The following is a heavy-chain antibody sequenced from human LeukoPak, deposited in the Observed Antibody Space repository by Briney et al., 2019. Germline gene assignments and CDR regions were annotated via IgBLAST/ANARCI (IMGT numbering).Heavy chain of an antibody. V-gene: IGHV4-59*08. D-gene: IGHD2-15*01. Sequence: SETLSLNCTVSGSSTSHFYWNWIRQPPGKGLEWIGYMHNSGSSKHSPSLKSRVTISIDTSKNQFSLQLTSVTAADTAVYYCARHTSWSRAFDIWGQGTMVTVSS. CDR1: GSSTSHFY. CDR3: ARHTSWSRAFDI. J-gene: IGHJ3*02. CDR2: MHNSGSS.